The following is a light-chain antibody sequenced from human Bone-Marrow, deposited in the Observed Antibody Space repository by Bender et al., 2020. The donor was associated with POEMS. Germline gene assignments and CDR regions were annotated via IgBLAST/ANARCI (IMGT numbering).Light chain of an antibody. CDR3: QAWDSNSLL. CDR1: TLGDRY. V-gene: IGLV3-1*01. Sequence: SYDLTQPPSVSVSPGQTTSITCSGDTLGDRYVCWFQQRPGQSPVLVIYQDTKRPSGIPERFSGSNSGNTATLTISGTQAMDEADYYCQAWDSNSLLFGGGTKLTVL. CDR2: QDT. J-gene: IGLJ2*01.